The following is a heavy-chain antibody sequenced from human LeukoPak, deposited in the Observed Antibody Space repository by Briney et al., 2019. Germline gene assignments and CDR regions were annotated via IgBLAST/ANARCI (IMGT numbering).Heavy chain of an antibody. CDR2: IYYSGST. D-gene: IGHD3-10*01. Sequence: SETLSPTCTVSGGSISSGDYYWSWIRQPPGKGLEWIGYIYYSGSTYYNPSLKSRVTISVDTSKNQFSLKLSSVTAADTAVYYCASLNTGYYASGSPTFDYWGQGTLVTVSS. CDR1: GGSISSGDYY. CDR3: ASLNTGYYASGSPTFDY. V-gene: IGHV4-30-4*01. J-gene: IGHJ4*02.